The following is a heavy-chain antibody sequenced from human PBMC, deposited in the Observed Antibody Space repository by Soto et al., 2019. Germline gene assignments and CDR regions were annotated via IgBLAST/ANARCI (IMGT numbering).Heavy chain of an antibody. Sequence: SETLSLTCIVSGGSISSYYWTWTRQPPGKGLEWIGCVYNGATTSYNPSLKSRVTISVDTSKNQFSLKLSSVTAADTAVYYCARGGYSSSGCFCSTYYYYYGMDFWGQGTTVPVSS. CDR2: VYNGATT. CDR3: ARGGYSSSGCFCSTYYYYYGMDF. D-gene: IGHD3-10*01. CDR1: GGSISSYY. J-gene: IGHJ6*02. V-gene: IGHV4-59*12.